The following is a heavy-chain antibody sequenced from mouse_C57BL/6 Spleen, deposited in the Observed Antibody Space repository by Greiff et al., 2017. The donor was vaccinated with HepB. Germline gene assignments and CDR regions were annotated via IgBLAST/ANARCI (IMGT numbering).Heavy chain of an antibody. D-gene: IGHD3-2*02. J-gene: IGHJ2*01. Sequence: EVQLHQSGPVLVKPGASVKMSCKASGYTFTDYYMNWVKQSHGKSLEWIGVINPYNGGTSYNQKFKGKATLTVDKSSRPAYMELNSLTSEDSAGYYCARRLPYIDHWGQGTTLTVSS. CDR2: INPYNGGT. CDR1: GYTFTDYY. V-gene: IGHV1-19*01. CDR3: ARRLPYIDH.